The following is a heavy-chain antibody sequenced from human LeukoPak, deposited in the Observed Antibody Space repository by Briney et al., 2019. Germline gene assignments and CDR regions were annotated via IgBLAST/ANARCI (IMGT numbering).Heavy chain of an antibody. D-gene: IGHD3/OR15-3a*01. CDR2: IKNKNSGRTT. V-gene: IGHV3-15*01. CDR1: GFIFPNAC. Sequence: PGGSLSRTCAASGFIFPNACMHWVRQAPGKGLEWVGRIKNKNSGRTTNYIAPVKGRFTISRDDSRNTLYLEMDSLKTEDTAVYYCVTDGRLLYYYFSYWGQGTLVTVSS. J-gene: IGHJ4*02. CDR3: VTDGRLLYYYFSY.